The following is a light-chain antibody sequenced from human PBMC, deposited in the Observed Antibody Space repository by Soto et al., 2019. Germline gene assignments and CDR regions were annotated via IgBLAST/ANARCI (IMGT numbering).Light chain of an antibody. CDR1: QSISSY. J-gene: IGKJ1*01. CDR3: QQSYSTPRT. Sequence: DIQMTQAPSSLAASVGDRGTITFRASQSISSYLNWYQQKPGKAPKLLIYAASSLQSGVPSRLSGSGSGTDFTLTISSLQPEDFATYYCQQSYSTPRTFGQGTKVDIK. V-gene: IGKV1-39*01. CDR2: AAS.